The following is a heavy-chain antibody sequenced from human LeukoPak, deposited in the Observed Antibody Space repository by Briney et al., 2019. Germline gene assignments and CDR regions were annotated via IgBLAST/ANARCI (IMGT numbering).Heavy chain of an antibody. CDR1: GGSISSYY. Sequence: SETLSLTCTVSGGSISSYYWSWIRQPPGQGLEWIGYIYYSGSTNYNPSLKSRVTISVDTSKNQFSLKLSSVTAADTAVYYCARRGGDKLNWFDPWGQGTLVTVSS. D-gene: IGHD2-15*01. J-gene: IGHJ5*02. CDR3: ARRGGDKLNWFDP. CDR2: IYYSGST. V-gene: IGHV4-59*01.